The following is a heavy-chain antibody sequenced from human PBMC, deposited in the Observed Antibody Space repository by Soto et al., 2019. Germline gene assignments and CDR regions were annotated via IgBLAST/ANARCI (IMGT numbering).Heavy chain of an antibody. Sequence: PSETLSLTCTVAGGSISSYYWSWIRQPPGKGLEWIGYIYYSGSTNYNPSLKSRVTISVDTSKNQFSLKLSSVTAADTAVYYCARAQWPTLIPFDYWGQGTLVTVSS. J-gene: IGHJ4*02. CDR2: IYYSGST. D-gene: IGHD6-19*01. CDR1: GGSISSYY. V-gene: IGHV4-59*01. CDR3: ARAQWPTLIPFDY.